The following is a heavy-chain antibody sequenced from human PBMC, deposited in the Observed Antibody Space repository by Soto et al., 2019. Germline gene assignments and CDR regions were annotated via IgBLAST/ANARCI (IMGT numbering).Heavy chain of an antibody. D-gene: IGHD6-13*01. J-gene: IGHJ4*02. V-gene: IGHV3-15*01. CDR1: GFTFSNAW. Sequence: GGSLRLSCAASGFTFSNAWMSWVRQAPGKGLEWVGRIKSKTDGGTTDYAAPVKGRFTISRDDSKNTLYLQMNSLKTEDTAVYYCTTSRAAAGTPFDYWGQGTLVTVSS. CDR2: IKSKTDGGTT. CDR3: TTSRAAAGTPFDY.